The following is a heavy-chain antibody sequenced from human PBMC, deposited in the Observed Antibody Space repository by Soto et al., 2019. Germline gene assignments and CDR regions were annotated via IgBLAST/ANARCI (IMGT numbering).Heavy chain of an antibody. CDR3: AGGSRDI. Sequence: QVHLQQWGAGLLKPSETLSLTCAVYGGSFSGYYWSWIRQPPGKGLEWIGEISHSGSTNYNPSLKSRVTISVDTYKNQFSLNLNSMTAADTAMYYCAGGSRDIWGQGTMVTVSS. CDR1: GGSFSGYY. V-gene: IGHV4-34*01. CDR2: ISHSGST. J-gene: IGHJ3*02.